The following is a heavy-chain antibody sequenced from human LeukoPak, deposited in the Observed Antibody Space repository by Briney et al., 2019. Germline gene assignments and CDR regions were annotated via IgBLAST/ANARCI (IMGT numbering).Heavy chain of an antibody. V-gene: IGHV4-34*01. CDR3: ARGRAAAGDFDY. CDR2: INHSGST. D-gene: IGHD6-13*01. J-gene: IGHJ4*02. Sequence: SETLSLTCAVYGVSFSGYYWSWIRQPPGKGLEWIGEINHSGSTNYNPSLKSRVTISVDTSKNQFSLKLSSVTAADTAVYYCARGRAAAGDFDYWGQGTLVTVSS. CDR1: GVSFSGYY.